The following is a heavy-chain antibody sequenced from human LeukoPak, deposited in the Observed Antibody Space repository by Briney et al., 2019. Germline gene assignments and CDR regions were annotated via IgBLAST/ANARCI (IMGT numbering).Heavy chain of an antibody. D-gene: IGHD6-13*01. J-gene: IGHJ4*02. CDR3: ARGEQQLDADYFDY. Sequence: PGGSLRLSCAASGFTFSSYGMHWVRQAPGKGLEWVAFIRYDGSNKYYADSVKGRFTISRDNSKNTLYLQMNSLRAEDTAVYYCARGEQQLDADYFDYWGQGTLVTVSS. CDR1: GFTFSSYG. V-gene: IGHV3-30*02. CDR2: IRYDGSNK.